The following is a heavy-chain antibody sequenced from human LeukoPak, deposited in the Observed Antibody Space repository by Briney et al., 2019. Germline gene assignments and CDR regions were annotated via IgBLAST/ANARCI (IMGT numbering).Heavy chain of an antibody. J-gene: IGHJ5*02. Sequence: PGGSLRLSCAASGFTFSSYWMSWVRQAPGKGLEWVANIKQDGSEKYYVDSVKGRFTISRDNSKNTLYLQMNSLRAEDTAVYYCARDPLGIAAAGNNWFDPWGQGTLVTVSS. CDR3: ARDPLGIAAAGNNWFDP. D-gene: IGHD6-13*01. CDR2: IKQDGSEK. V-gene: IGHV3-7*01. CDR1: GFTFSSYW.